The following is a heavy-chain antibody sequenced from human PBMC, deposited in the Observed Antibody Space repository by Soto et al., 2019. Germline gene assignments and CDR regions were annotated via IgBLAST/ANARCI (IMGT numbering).Heavy chain of an antibody. CDR3: AREEEGGSWDLAY. D-gene: IGHD6-13*01. Sequence: QVQLQESGPGLVKPSETLSLTCSVSGGSVNSGNYYWTWIRQPPGKGLQWIGYVSYIGSTRYNPSLKGRVTISVDTPTNQFSLNRRSVVAADTAVYYCAREEEGGSWDLAYWGQGSPVTVSS. J-gene: IGHJ4*02. V-gene: IGHV4-61*01. CDR2: VSYIGST. CDR1: GGSVNSGNYY.